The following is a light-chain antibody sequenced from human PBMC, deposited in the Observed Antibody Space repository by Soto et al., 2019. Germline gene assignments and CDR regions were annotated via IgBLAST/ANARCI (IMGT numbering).Light chain of an antibody. CDR1: SSNIGARFD. Sequence: QSELTQPPSVSGAPGQRVTFSCTGSSSNIGARFDVHWYQQVPGTAPKLLIYGNNNRPSGVPDRFSGSKSGTSASLAITGLQAEDEGDYYFQSYDNSLSGFVFGTGTKVTVL. CDR2: GNN. CDR3: QSYDNSLSGFV. J-gene: IGLJ1*01. V-gene: IGLV1-40*01.